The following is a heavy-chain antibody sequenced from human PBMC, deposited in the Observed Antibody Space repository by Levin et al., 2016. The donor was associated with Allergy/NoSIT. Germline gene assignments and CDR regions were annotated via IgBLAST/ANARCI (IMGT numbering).Heavy chain of an antibody. J-gene: IGHJ3*02. CDR1: GGSIISSSYN. D-gene: IGHD3-10*01. Sequence: SETLSLTCTVFGGSIISSSYNWGWIRQPPGKGLEWIGSIYYSGTTYYNQSLKSRVIISVDTSKNQFSLKLSSVTAADTAVYHCARAPLLRFGGLGVADAFDIWGQGTMVTVSS. CDR2: IYYSGTT. V-gene: IGHV4-39*01. CDR3: ARAPLLRFGGLGVADAFDI.